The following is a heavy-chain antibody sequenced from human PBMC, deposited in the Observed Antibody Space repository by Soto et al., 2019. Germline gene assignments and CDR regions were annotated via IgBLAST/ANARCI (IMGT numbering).Heavy chain of an antibody. CDR3: ARSANYYDSSGYQLFDY. D-gene: IGHD3-22*01. CDR2: IIPIFCTA. CDR1: GGTFSSYA. J-gene: IGHJ4*02. Sequence: LVKVSCKASGGTFSSYAISWVRQAPGQGLEWMGGIIPIFCTANYAQKFQGRVTITADESTSTAYMELSSLRSEDTAVYYCARSANYYDSSGYQLFDYWGQGTLVTSPQ. V-gene: IGHV1-69*13.